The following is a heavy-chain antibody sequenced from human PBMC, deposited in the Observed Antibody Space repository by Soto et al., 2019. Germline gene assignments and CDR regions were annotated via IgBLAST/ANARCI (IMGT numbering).Heavy chain of an antibody. Sequence: PVGSLRISCAASGFTFSSYSMNWVRQAPGKGLEWVSSISSSSSYIYYADSVKGRFTISRDNAKNSLYLQMNSLRAEDTAVYYCARGVDSSGWSYYYYYGMDVWGQGTTVTVSS. J-gene: IGHJ6*02. CDR2: ISSSSSYI. V-gene: IGHV3-21*01. D-gene: IGHD6-19*01. CDR1: GFTFSSYS. CDR3: ARGVDSSGWSYYYYYGMDV.